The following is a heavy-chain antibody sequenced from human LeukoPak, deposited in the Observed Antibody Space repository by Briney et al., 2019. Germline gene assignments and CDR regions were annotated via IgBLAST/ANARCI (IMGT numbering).Heavy chain of an antibody. CDR3: ASGYCSSTSCYYNTFDY. CDR2: IIPIFGTA. J-gene: IGHJ4*02. V-gene: IGHV1-69*01. CDR1: GGTFSIYA. D-gene: IGHD2-2*01. Sequence: SVTVSCTASGGTFSIYAISWVRQAPGQGLEWMGGIIPIFGTANYAQKFQGRVTITADESTSTAYMELSSLRSEDTAVYYCASGYCSSTSCYYNTFDYWGQGTLVTVSS.